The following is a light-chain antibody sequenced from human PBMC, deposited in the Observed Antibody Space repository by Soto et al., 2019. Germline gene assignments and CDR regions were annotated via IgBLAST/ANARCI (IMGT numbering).Light chain of an antibody. CDR2: DAS. CDR3: QQYNNWPPWT. V-gene: IGKV3-15*01. J-gene: IGKJ1*01. Sequence: DIVMTQSPGPLSLSPGERATLSCRXSQSVSNNYLAWYQQKPGQAPRLLIYDASTRATGIPDRFSGSGSETEFTLTISSLQSEDYAIYYCQQYNNWPPWTFGQGTKV. CDR1: QSVSNN.